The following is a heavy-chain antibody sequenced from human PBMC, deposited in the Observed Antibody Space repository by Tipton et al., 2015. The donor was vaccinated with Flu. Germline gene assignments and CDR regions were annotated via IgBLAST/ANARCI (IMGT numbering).Heavy chain of an antibody. CDR2: ISSSGSTI. Sequence: SLRLSCAASGFTFSSYEVNWVRQAPGKGLEWLSYISSSGSTISYADSVRGRFTISRDNAKNSLYLQMNSLRAEDTALYYCATLTGDDYWGQGDLVTVSS. CDR3: ATLTGDDY. J-gene: IGHJ4*02. CDR1: GFTFSSYE. D-gene: IGHD7-27*01. V-gene: IGHV3-48*03.